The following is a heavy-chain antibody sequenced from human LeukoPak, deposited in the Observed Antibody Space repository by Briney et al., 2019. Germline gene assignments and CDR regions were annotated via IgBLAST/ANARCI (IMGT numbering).Heavy chain of an antibody. J-gene: IGHJ4*02. V-gene: IGHV3-48*01. Sequence: SSETLSLTCTVSGGSIRSNNWWSWVRQAPGRGLEWVSYISRSSSTIYYADSVKGRFTISRDNSKNTLYLQVNSLRAEDTAVYYCAREMGAGLNFDYWGQGTLVTVSS. D-gene: IGHD1-26*01. CDR2: ISRSSSTI. CDR3: AREMGAGLNFDY. CDR1: GGSIRSNNW.